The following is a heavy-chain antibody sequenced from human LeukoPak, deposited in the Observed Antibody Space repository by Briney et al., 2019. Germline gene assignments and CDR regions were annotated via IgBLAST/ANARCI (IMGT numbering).Heavy chain of an antibody. D-gene: IGHD1-1*01. CDR3: AKDGYDYYYYYMDV. CDR1: GFTFSSYS. V-gene: IGHV3-23*01. J-gene: IGHJ6*03. Sequence: PGRSLRLSCAASGFTFSSYSMSWVSQAPGKGLEGVTAISDSGGSQYYADSVKGRFTISRDNSKNTLYLQMNSLRAEDTAVYYCAKDGYDYYYYYMDVWGKGTTVTVSS. CDR2: ISDSGGSQ.